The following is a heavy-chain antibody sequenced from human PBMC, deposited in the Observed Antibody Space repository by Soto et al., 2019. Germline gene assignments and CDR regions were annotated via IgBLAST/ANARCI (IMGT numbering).Heavy chain of an antibody. V-gene: IGHV1-18*01. J-gene: IGHJ6*02. CDR1: GYTFTSFG. D-gene: IGHD2-8*01. CDR3: ARDRSMYYGMDV. Sequence: QVQLVQSGGEVKKPGASVKVSCKATGYTFTSFGISWVRQAPGQGLEWMGWISAYNGNTNYAQKLQGRVTMTTDTSTSTAYVELRSLTSDDTAVYYCARDRSMYYGMDVWGQGTTVTVSS. CDR2: ISAYNGNT.